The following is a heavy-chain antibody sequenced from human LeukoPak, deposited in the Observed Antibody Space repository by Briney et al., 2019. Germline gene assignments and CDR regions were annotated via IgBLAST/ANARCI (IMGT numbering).Heavy chain of an antibody. CDR2: ISVNNGNT. D-gene: IGHD3-10*01. CDR1: GYTFTSYG. CDR3: ARDRDGSGSQSY. J-gene: IGHJ4*02. V-gene: IGHV1-18*04. Sequence: ASVKVSCKASGYTFTSYGIGWMRLVPGQGLEWMGRISVNNGNTIYAQNLQGRLTVTADTSTSTAYMELRSLRFDDTAVYFCARDRDGSGSQSYWGRGTLVTVSS.